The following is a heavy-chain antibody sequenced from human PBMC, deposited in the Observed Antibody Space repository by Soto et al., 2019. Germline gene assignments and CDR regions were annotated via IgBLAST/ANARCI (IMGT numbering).Heavy chain of an antibody. V-gene: IGHV3-30-3*01. Sequence: QVQLVESVGGVVQPGRSLRLSCAASGFTFSSYAMHWVRQAPGTGLEWVAVISYDGSNKYYADSVKGRFTISRDNSKNTLYLQMNSLRAEDTAVYYWARAYYYGMDFWGQGTTVTVSS. CDR1: GFTFSSYA. CDR2: ISYDGSNK. J-gene: IGHJ6*02. CDR3: ARAYYYGMDF.